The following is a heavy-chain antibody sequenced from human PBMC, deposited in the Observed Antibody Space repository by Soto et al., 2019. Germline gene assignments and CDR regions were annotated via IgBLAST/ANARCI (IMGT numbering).Heavy chain of an antibody. CDR3: AMVPEVSYSGYFDY. D-gene: IGHD1-26*01. J-gene: IGHJ4*02. CDR2: IYPGDSGT. CDR1: GYSFTSYW. Sequence: PGESRKISCKGSGYSFTSYWIGWVGQMPGKGLEWMGIIYPGDSGTRYSPSFQGQVTISADKSISTAYLQWSSLKASDTAMYYCAMVPEVSYSGYFDYWGQGTLVTVSS. V-gene: IGHV5-51*01.